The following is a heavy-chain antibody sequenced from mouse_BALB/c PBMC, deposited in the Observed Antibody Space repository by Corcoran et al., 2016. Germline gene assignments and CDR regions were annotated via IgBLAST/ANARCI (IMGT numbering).Heavy chain of an antibody. Sequence: EVQLQQSGAELVKPGASVKLSCTASGFNIKDTYMHWVKQRPEQGLERIGRIDPANGNTKYDPKFQGKATITADTSSNTAYLQRSSLTSEDTAVYYCARSGLYTMDYWGQGTTLTVSS. CDR1: GFNIKDTY. D-gene: IGHD1-1*02. CDR3: ARSGLYTMDY. CDR2: IDPANGNT. J-gene: IGHJ2*01. V-gene: IGHV14-3*02.